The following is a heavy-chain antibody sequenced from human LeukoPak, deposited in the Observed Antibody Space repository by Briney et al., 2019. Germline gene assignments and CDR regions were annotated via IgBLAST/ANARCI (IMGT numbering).Heavy chain of an antibody. D-gene: IGHD1-26*01. CDR3: ARRPGHTWDMGNWFDP. Sequence: SETLSLTCSVSGDSIRTNNYFWGWIRQPPGMGLEWIGSISYNGITYYNPSLKSRASVSVDTSKNQFSLNLNSVPAADTAIYYCARRPGHTWDMGNWFDPWGQGTLVTVSS. CDR1: GDSIRTNNYF. J-gene: IGHJ5*02. V-gene: IGHV4-39*01. CDR2: ISYNGIT.